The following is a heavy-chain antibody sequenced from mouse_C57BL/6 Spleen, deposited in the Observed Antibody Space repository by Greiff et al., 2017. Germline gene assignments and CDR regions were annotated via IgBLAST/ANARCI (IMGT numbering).Heavy chain of an antibody. V-gene: IGHV2-6-1*01. CDR1: GFSLTSHG. CDR2: IWSDGST. D-gene: IGHD2-4*01. Sequence: VQLVESGPGLVAPSQSLSITCTVSGFSLTSHGVHWVRQPPGKGLEWLVVIWSDGSTTYNSALKSRLSLRKDNSKSQVFLKMNSLQTDDTAMYYCARHDDYDYYFDYWGQGTTLTVSS. J-gene: IGHJ2*01. CDR3: ARHDDYDYYFDY.